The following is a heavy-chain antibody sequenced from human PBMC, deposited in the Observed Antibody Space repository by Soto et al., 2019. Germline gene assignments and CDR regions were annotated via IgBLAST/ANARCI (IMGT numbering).Heavy chain of an antibody. CDR3: ARDDGYYDSSGPITVSDY. CDR1: GFTFSSYS. J-gene: IGHJ4*02. V-gene: IGHV3-21*01. D-gene: IGHD3-22*01. CDR2: ISSSSSYI. Sequence: EVQLVESGGGLVKPGGSLRLSCAASGFTFSSYSMNWVRQAPGKGLEWVSSISSSSSYIYYADSVKGRFTISRDNAKNSXXLQMNSLRAEDTAVYYCARDDGYYDSSGPITVSDYWGQGTLVTVSS.